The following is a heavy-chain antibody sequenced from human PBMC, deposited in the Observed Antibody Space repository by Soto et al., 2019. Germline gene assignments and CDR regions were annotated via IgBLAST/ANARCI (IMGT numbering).Heavy chain of an antibody. CDR1: GFFFSTYA. D-gene: IGHD4-17*01. CDR2: ISSSGDSA. J-gene: IGHJ3*02. V-gene: IGHV3-23*01. Sequence: EVQLLQTGGGLVQPGGSLSLSCAASGFFFSTYAMNWVRQAPGKGLEWVSVISSSGDSAYYAESVRGRFTISRDNSINTLYLQMRSLRPEDTAVYYCAHPRGYGVFDAVDIWGQGTMVTVSS. CDR3: AHPRGYGVFDAVDI.